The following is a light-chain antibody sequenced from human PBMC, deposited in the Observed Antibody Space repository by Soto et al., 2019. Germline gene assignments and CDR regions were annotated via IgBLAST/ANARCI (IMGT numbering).Light chain of an antibody. CDR1: QSVLYSSNNDNY. V-gene: IGKV4-1*01. Sequence: DIVMTQSPDSLAVSLGERATINCKSSQSVLYSSNNDNYLAWYQHKPGQPPKVLIYWASSRESGVPDRFSGSGSGTDFTLTISSLQAEDVAIYYCQQYFETPYTFGQGTRLESK. J-gene: IGKJ2*01. CDR2: WAS. CDR3: QQYFETPYT.